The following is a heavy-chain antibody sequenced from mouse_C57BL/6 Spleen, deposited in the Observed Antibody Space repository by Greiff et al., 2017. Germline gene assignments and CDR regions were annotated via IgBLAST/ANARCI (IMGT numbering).Heavy chain of an antibody. Sequence: VKLVESGAELVRPGTSVKMSCKASGYTFTNYWIGWAKQRPGHGLEWIGDIYPGGGYPNYNEKFKGKATLTADQSSSTAYMQFSSLTSEDSAIYYCARSGGVTTRTRAMDYWGQGTSVTVSS. D-gene: IGHD2-2*01. CDR2: IYPGGGYP. V-gene: IGHV1-63*01. CDR1: GYTFTNYW. J-gene: IGHJ4*01. CDR3: ARSGGVTTRTRAMDY.